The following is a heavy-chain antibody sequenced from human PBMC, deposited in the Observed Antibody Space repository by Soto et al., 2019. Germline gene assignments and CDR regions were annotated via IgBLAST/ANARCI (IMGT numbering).Heavy chain of an antibody. CDR1: GDSISTYY. CDR2: IFYSGGT. D-gene: IGHD3-3*01. Sequence: PSETLSLTCTVSGDSISTYYWSWIRQPPGKGLQWIGYIFYSGGTAYNPSLKSRVTISLDMSKKQISLKLSSVTTADTAVYYCARGQGPMEWFDPWGQGTLVTV. CDR3: ARGQGPMEWFDP. V-gene: IGHV4-59*01. J-gene: IGHJ5*02.